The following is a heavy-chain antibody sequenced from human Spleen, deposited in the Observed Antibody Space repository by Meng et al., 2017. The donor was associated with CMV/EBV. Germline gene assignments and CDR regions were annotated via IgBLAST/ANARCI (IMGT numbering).Heavy chain of an antibody. Sequence: CRGSGYSFTRYCIGWVRQMPGKGLEWMGIIYPGDSDTRYSPSFQGQVTISADKSISTAYLQWSSLKASDTAMYYCASAGLNQPHFDYWGQGTLVTVSS. D-gene: IGHD1-14*01. V-gene: IGHV5-51*01. CDR1: GYSFTRYC. CDR2: IYPGDSDT. J-gene: IGHJ4*02. CDR3: ASAGLNQPHFDY.